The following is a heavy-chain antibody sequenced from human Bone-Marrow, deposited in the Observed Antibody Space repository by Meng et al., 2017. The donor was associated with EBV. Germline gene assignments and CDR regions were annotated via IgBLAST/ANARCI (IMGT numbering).Heavy chain of an antibody. V-gene: IGHV3-23*04. CDR3: AKGRGLSSNWYFDL. J-gene: IGHJ2*01. D-gene: IGHD2-2*01. CDR2: ITGSGVST. Sequence: EVQLEESGGALAQPGGSLRVSLAASGFNFNDYAMTWVRQAPGKGLEWVSAITGSGVSTYYADSVKGRFTISRDASKSTLYLQMNSLRAEDTAVYSCAKGRGLSSNWYFDLWGRGTLVTVSS. CDR1: GFNFNDYA.